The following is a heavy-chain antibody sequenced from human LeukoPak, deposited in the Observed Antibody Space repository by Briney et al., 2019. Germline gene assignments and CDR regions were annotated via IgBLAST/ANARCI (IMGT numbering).Heavy chain of an antibody. CDR1: GYTFTSYD. CDR3: ARSGISSWYSYKY. CDR2: MNPNSGNT. V-gene: IGHV1-8*01. D-gene: IGHD6-13*01. J-gene: IGHJ4*02. Sequence: AASVKVSCKASGYTFTSYDINWVRQATGQGLEWMGWMNPNSGNTGYAQNFQGRVTMTRNTSISTAYMELSSLRSEDTAVYYCARSGISSWYSYKYWGQGTLVTVSS.